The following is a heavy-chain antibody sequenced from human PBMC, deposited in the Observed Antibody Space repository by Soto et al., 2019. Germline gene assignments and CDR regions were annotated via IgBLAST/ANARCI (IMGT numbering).Heavy chain of an antibody. CDR1: GYSFATSG. CDR2: ISAYNGNT. Sequence: QVKLVQSGTEVKKPGASMKVSCKASGYSFATSGISWVRQAPGQGLEWMGWISAYNGNTNYDQKLQDRIIMSTDTSTSTAYLELRSLRSDDTAVYSCARAGQYYDSSGYADWGQGTLVTVSS. J-gene: IGHJ4*02. V-gene: IGHV1-18*01. D-gene: IGHD3-22*01. CDR3: ARAGQYYDSSGYAD.